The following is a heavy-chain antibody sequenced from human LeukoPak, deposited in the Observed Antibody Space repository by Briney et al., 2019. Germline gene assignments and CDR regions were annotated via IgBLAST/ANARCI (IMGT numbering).Heavy chain of an antibody. CDR1: GGSFSGYY. Sequence: SETLSLTCAVYGGSFSGYYWSWIRQPPGKGLEWIGEINHSGSTNYNPSLKSRVTISVDTSKNQFSLKLSSVTAADTAVYYCARGLYDFWSGYRLDYWGQGTLVTVSS. V-gene: IGHV4-34*01. D-gene: IGHD3-3*01. CDR3: ARGLYDFWSGYRLDY. J-gene: IGHJ4*02. CDR2: INHSGST.